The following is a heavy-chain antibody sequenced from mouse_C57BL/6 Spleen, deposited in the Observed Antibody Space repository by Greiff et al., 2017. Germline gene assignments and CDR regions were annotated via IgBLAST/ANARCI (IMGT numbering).Heavy chain of an antibody. CDR1: GFTFSSYA. Sequence: EVQRVESGGGLVKPGGSLKLSCAASGFTFSSYAMSWVRQTPEKRLEWVATISDGGSYTSYPDNVKGRFTISSDNAKDNRYLQMSHLKSEDTAMYDCARENYDGYQYYFDYWGQGTTLTVSS. CDR3: ARENYDGYQYYFDY. CDR2: ISDGGSYT. D-gene: IGHD2-3*01. J-gene: IGHJ2*01. V-gene: IGHV5-4*01.